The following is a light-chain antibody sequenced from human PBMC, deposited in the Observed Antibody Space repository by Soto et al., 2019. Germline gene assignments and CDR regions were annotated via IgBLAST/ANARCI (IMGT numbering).Light chain of an antibody. J-gene: IGKJ1*01. V-gene: IGKV3-20*01. CDR1: QSVSSNY. Sequence: EIVLTQSPGTLSLSPGERATLSCRAGQSVSSNYLAWYQQKLGQAPRLLIYGASSRATGIPDRFSGSGSGTDFTLTISRLEPEDFAVYYCQQYGSSQSFGQGTKVEIK. CDR3: QQYGSSQS. CDR2: GAS.